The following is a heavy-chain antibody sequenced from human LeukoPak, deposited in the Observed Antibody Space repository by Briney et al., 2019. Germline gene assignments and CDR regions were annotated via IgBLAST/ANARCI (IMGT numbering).Heavy chain of an antibody. J-gene: IGHJ4*02. CDR1: GFTVSSNY. CDR2: IYSGGST. CDR3: ARGYYDYGDYGGY. Sequence: GGSLRLSCAASGFTVSSNYMSWVRQAPGKGLEWVSVIYSGGSTYYADSVKGRLTIPRDNSKNTLYLQMNSLRAEDTAVYYCARGYYDYGDYGGYWGQGTLVTVSS. V-gene: IGHV3-66*02. D-gene: IGHD4-17*01.